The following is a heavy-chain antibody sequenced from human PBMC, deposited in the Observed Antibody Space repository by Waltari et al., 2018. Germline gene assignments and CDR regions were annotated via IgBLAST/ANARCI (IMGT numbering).Heavy chain of an antibody. D-gene: IGHD3-3*01. CDR3: AGTTWRFGNNIDS. V-gene: IGHV4-59*11. CDR1: GGFISSHY. CDR2: IYYGGDK. J-gene: IGHJ4*02. Sequence: QVDLQQAGPGLVRPSETLSLTCSVSGGFISSHYWSWIRQSLGKGLEWIGFIYYGGDKNYYPSFKSRVTISVDTSKSQVSLVLTSVTAADTAVYFCAGTTWRFGNNIDSWGQGTLVTVSS.